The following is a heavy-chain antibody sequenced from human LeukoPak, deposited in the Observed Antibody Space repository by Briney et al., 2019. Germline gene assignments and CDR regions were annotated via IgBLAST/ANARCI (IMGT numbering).Heavy chain of an antibody. CDR3: ARRNSSGWYDWYFDL. J-gene: IGHJ2*01. CDR1: GGSISSYY. Sequence: PSETLSLTCTVSGGSISSYYWSWIRQPPGKGLEWIGYIYYSGSTNYNPSLKSRVTISVDTSKNQFSLKLSSVTAADTAVYYCARRNSSGWYDWYFDLWGRGTLVTVSS. CDR2: IYYSGST. D-gene: IGHD6-19*01. V-gene: IGHV4-59*01.